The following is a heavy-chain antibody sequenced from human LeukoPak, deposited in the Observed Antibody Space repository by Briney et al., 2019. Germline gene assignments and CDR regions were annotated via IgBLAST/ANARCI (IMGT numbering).Heavy chain of an antibody. J-gene: IGHJ2*01. CDR3: ARNGGNSNWYFDL. D-gene: IGHD4-23*01. V-gene: IGHV3-48*03. Sequence: GGSLRLSCAASGFTFSVFGMNWVRQAPGKGLEGVSYISRIGGTTTYYADSVKGRFTISRDNAKSSLFLQMDSLTADDTAVYYCARNGGNSNWYFDLWGRGTLVTVSS. CDR1: GFTFSVFG. CDR2: ISRIGGTTT.